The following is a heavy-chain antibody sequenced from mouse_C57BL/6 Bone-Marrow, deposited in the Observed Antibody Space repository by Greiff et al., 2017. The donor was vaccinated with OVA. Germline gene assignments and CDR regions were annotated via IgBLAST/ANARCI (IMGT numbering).Heavy chain of an antibody. Sequence: QVQLQQPGAELVRPGTSVKLSCKASGYTFTNYWMHWVKQRPGQGLEWIGVIAPSDSYINYNQKFKGRATLTVDTSSSTAYMHLSSLTSEDSAVYLCAHYGSRLYLHYWGQGTALTGSA. V-gene: IGHV1-59*01. CDR2: IAPSDSYI. D-gene: IGHD1-1*01. J-gene: IGHJ2*01. CDR1: GYTFTNYW. CDR3: AHYGSRLYLHY.